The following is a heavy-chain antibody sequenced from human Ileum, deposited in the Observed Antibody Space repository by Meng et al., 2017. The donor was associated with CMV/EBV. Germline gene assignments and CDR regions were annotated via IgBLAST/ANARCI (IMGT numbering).Heavy chain of an antibody. D-gene: IGHD4-17*01. CDR1: GFTFSSYT. V-gene: IGHV3-21*01. Sequence: GESLKISCAASGFTFSSYTMNWVRQAPGKGLEWVSSISSSSDIYYADSMKGRFTISRDNAKNSLYLQMNSLRAEDTAVYYCARVYGDYCDYWGQGTTVTVSS. CDR2: ISSSSDI. CDR3: ARVYGDYCDY. J-gene: IGHJ4*02.